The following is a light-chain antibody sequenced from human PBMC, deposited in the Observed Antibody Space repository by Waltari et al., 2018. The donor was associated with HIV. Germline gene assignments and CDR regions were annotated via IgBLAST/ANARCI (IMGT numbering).Light chain of an antibody. J-gene: IGKJ3*01. CDR3: LQHKTFPLA. Sequence: IEMTQSTSSLSASVGDRVNITCRASQGIRDDLSWFQQKPGRAPKRLIYAASTLHSGVPSRFSGSGSGTEFTLTISSLQPEDFATYYCLQHKTFPLAFGPGTRVDI. CDR1: QGIRDD. V-gene: IGKV1-17*01. CDR2: AAS.